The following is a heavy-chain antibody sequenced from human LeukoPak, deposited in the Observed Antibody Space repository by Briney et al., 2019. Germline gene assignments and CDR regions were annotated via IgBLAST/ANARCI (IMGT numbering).Heavy chain of an antibody. V-gene: IGHV3-20*04. J-gene: IGHJ4*02. CDR1: GFTFDDYG. CDR2: INWNGGST. D-gene: IGHD3-22*01. Sequence: PGGSLRLSCAASGFTFDDYGMSWVRQAPGKGLEWVSGINWNGGSTGYADSVKGRFTISRDNAKNSLYLQMNSLRAEDTALYYCARTYYYDSSGYYHPYYFDYWGQGTLVTVSS. CDR3: ARTYYYDSSGYYHPYYFDY.